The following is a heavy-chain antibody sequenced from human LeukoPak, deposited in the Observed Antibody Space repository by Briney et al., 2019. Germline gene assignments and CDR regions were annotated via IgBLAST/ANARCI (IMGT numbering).Heavy chain of an antibody. J-gene: IGHJ4*02. V-gene: IGHV4-34*01. CDR3: ARGHCSGGSCYLYNY. CDR2: INHSGST. D-gene: IGHD2-15*01. Sequence: SETLSLTCAVYGGSFSGYYWSWIRQPPGKGLEWIGEINHSGSTNYNPSLKSRVTISVDTSKNQFSLKLSSVTAAHTAVYYCARGHCSGGSCYLYNYWGQGTLVTVSS. CDR1: GGSFSGYY.